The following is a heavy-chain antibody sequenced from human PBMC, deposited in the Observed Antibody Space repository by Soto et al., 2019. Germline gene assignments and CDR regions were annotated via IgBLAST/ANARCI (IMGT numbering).Heavy chain of an antibody. CDR3: ARGKYYDFWSGYSLDAFDI. CDR1: GFTFSSYS. D-gene: IGHD3-3*01. Sequence: GGSLRLSCAASGFTFSSYSMNWVRQAPGKGLEWVSAIGTAGDTYYPGSVKGRFTISRENAKNSLYLQMNSLRAGDTAVYYCARGKYYDFWSGYSLDAFDIWGQGTMVTVSS. CDR2: IGTAGDT. J-gene: IGHJ3*02. V-gene: IGHV3-13*01.